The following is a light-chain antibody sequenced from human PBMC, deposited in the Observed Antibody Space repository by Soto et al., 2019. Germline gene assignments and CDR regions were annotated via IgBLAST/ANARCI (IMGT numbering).Light chain of an antibody. CDR3: QQYNNWPPFT. CDR2: GAS. J-gene: IGKJ3*01. Sequence: EIVMTQSPATLSVSPGERATLSCRASQSVSSNLAWYQQKPGQAPRLLIYGASTRATGIPARFSGCGSGTDFTLTISSLQSEDFAVYYCQQYNNWPPFTFGPGTKVDIK. CDR1: QSVSSN. V-gene: IGKV3-15*01.